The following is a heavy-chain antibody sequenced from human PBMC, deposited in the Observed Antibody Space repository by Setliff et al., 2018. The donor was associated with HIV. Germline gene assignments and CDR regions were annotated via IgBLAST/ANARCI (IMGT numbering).Heavy chain of an antibody. CDR3: ARVDYYDSSGYWHFDY. D-gene: IGHD3-22*01. J-gene: IGHJ4*02. CDR1: GGTFSSYT. V-gene: IGHV1-69*05. CDR2: IVPIFGTT. Sequence: SVKVSCKASGGTFSSYTISWVRQAPGQGLEWMGGIVPIFGTTKSAQKFQGRVTITRDTSASTAYLELSSLRSEDTAVYYCARVDYYDSSGYWHFDYWGQGTLVTVSS.